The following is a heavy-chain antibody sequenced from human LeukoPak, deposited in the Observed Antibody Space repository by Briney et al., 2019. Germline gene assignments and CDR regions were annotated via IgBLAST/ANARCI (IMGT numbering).Heavy chain of an antibody. CDR1: GLTFSSYW. D-gene: IGHD3-22*01. Sequence: GGSLRLSCAASGLTFSSYWMSWVRQAPGKGLEWVANIKQGGSEKYYVDSVKGRFTISRDNAKNSLYLQMNSLRAEDTAVYYCARDLYRIVVVPHYFDYWGQGTLVTVSS. J-gene: IGHJ4*02. CDR3: ARDLYRIVVVPHYFDY. CDR2: IKQGGSEK. V-gene: IGHV3-7*01.